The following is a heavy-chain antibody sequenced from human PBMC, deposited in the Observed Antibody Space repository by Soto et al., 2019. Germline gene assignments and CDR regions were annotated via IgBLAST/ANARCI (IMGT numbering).Heavy chain of an antibody. CDR2: ISSSSSYI. Sequence: PGGSLRLSCAASGFTFSSYSMNWVRQAPGKGLEWVSSISSSSSYIYYADSVKGRFTISRDNAKNSLYLQMNSLGAEDTAVYYCARVRAVAGTLFDYWGQGTLVTVSS. D-gene: IGHD6-19*01. CDR3: ARVRAVAGTLFDY. CDR1: GFTFSSYS. V-gene: IGHV3-21*01. J-gene: IGHJ4*02.